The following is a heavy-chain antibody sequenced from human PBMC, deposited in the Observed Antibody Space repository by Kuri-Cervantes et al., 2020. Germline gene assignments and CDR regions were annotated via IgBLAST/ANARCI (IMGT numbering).Heavy chain of an antibody. CDR3: ARDRGWKKITMIVVEGDSVDY. J-gene: IGHJ4*02. CDR1: GYTFSSYA. Sequence: ASVKVSCKTSGYTFSSYAITWVRQAPGHGLEWMGWISTSNGDTYHAQKFQGRVTMTTDTSTSTAYMELRSLRSDDTAVYYFARDRGWKKITMIVVEGDSVDYWGQGTLVTVSS. D-gene: IGHD3-22*01. CDR2: ISTSNGDT. V-gene: IGHV1-18*01.